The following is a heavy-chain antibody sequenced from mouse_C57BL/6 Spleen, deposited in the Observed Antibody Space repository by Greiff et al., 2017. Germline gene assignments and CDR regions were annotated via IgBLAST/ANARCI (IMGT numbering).Heavy chain of an antibody. J-gene: IGHJ3*01. CDR3: VRNGNYGAWFAY. Sequence: GGGLVQPKGSLKLSCAASGFSFNTYAMNWVRQAPGKGLEWVARIRSKSNNYATYYADSVKDRFTISRDDSESMLYLQMNNLKTEDTAMYYCVRNGNYGAWFAYWGQGTLVTVSA. CDR2: IRSKSNNYAT. D-gene: IGHD2-1*01. V-gene: IGHV10-1*01. CDR1: GFSFNTYA.